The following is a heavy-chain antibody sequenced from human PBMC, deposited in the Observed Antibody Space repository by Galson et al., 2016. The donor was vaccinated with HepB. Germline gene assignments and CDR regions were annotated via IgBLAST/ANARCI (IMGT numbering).Heavy chain of an antibody. Sequence: SVKVSCKASGYTFTTYGISWVRQAPGQGLEWMGWISAYNGNTNYAQKLQGRVTMPTDTSTSTAYMELRSLRSGDTAVYYCARDPRKIRYQLLEIYYYYYDKDVWGQGTTVTVSS. J-gene: IGHJ6*02. V-gene: IGHV1-18*01. CDR1: GYTFTTYG. D-gene: IGHD2-2*01. CDR3: ARDPRKIRYQLLEIYYYYYDKDV. CDR2: ISAYNGNT.